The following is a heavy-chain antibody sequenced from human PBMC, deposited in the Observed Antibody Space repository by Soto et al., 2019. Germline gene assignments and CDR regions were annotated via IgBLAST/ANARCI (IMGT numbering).Heavy chain of an antibody. CDR2: ISSSSSYI. CDR1: GFTFSSYS. CDR3: ARAFPPDCSSTSCYFDGMDV. D-gene: IGHD2-2*01. J-gene: IGHJ6*02. V-gene: IGHV3-21*01. Sequence: PGGSLRLSCAASGFTFSSYSMNWVRQAPGKGLEWVSSISSSSSYIYYADSAKGRFTISRDNDKNSLYLQMNSLRAEDTAVYYCARAFPPDCSSTSCYFDGMDVWGQGTTVTVS.